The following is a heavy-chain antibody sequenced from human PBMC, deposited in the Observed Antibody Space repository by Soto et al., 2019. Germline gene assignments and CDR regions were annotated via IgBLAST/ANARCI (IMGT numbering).Heavy chain of an antibody. Sequence: GVSLRLSCAASGFTFSSYALHWVRQAPGKGLEWVAVISYDGSNKYYADSVKGRFTISRDNSKNTLYLQMNSLRAEDTAVYYCARDLPLDTAMVFDVWGQGTLVTVSS. V-gene: IGHV3-30-3*01. CDR1: GFTFSSYA. CDR3: ARDLPLDTAMVFDV. CDR2: ISYDGSNK. J-gene: IGHJ4*02. D-gene: IGHD5-18*01.